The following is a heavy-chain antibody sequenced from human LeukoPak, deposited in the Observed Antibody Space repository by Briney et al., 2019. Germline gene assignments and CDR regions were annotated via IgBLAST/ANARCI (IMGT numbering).Heavy chain of an antibody. CDR3: AKDAGRGGGYYFDY. J-gene: IGHJ4*02. D-gene: IGHD3-16*01. CDR2: ISDSGVST. CDR1: GFTFSSNV. Sequence: GGSLRLSCAASGFTFSSNVMSWVRQAPGKGLEWVSAISDSGVSTYYADSVKGRFTISRDNSKNTLYLQMNSLRPEDTAVYYCAKDAGRGGGYYFDYWGQGTLVTVSS. V-gene: IGHV3-23*01.